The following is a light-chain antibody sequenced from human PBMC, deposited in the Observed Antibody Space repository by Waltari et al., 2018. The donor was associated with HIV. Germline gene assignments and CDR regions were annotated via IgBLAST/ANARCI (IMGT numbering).Light chain of an antibody. CDR1: SSNLGGNT. CDR2: SDN. Sequence: QSVLTQPPSASGTPGQRVTILCSGSSSNLGGNTINRYQQLPGTAPKLLIYSDNQRPSGVPDRFSGSSSGSSASLAISGLQAEDEADYYCAAWDDRLNGWVFGGRTKLTVL. V-gene: IGLV1-44*01. CDR3: AAWDDRLNGWV. J-gene: IGLJ3*02.